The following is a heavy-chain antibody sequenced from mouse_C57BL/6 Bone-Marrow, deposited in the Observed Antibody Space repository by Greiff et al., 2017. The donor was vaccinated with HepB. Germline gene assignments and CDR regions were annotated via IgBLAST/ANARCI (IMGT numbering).Heavy chain of an antibody. J-gene: IGHJ3*01. Sequence: QVQLQQSGAELVKPGASVKMSCKASGYTFTSYWITWVKQRPGQGLEWIGDIYPGSGSTNYNEKFKSKATLTVETSSSTAYMQLSSLTSEDSAVYDCASNGAFDDWGQGTLVTVSA. CDR2: IYPGSGST. CDR1: GYTFTSYW. CDR3: ASNGAFDD. V-gene: IGHV1-55*01. D-gene: IGHD1-2*01.